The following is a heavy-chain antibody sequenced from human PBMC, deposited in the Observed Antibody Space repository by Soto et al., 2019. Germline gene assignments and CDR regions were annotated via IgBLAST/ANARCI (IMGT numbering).Heavy chain of an antibody. CDR2: IIPMFGTA. CDR3: ARSRANYYDSRGYYYSTFDY. J-gene: IGHJ4*02. Sequence: QVQLVQSGAEVKKPGSSVKVSCKTSGGTFSSYAISWVRQAPGQGLEWMGGIIPMFGTANYAQKFQGRVTITADESTSTAYMELSSLRSEDTAVYYCARSRANYYDSRGYYYSTFDYWGQGTVVTVSS. D-gene: IGHD3-22*01. V-gene: IGHV1-69*12. CDR1: GGTFSSYA.